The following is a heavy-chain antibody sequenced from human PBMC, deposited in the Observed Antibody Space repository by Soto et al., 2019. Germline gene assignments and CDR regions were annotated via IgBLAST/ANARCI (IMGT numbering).Heavy chain of an antibody. V-gene: IGHV4-30-2*01. D-gene: IGHD3-16*01. J-gene: IGHJ4*02. CDR2: IYHSGST. CDR3: ARVGGYQRTEVYFDY. Sequence: SETLSLTCAVSGGSISSGGYSWSWIRQPPGKGLEWIGYIYHSGSTYYNPSLKSRVTISVDRSKNQFSLKLSSVTAADTAVYYCARVGGYQRTEVYFDYWGQGTLVTVSS. CDR1: GGSISSGGYS.